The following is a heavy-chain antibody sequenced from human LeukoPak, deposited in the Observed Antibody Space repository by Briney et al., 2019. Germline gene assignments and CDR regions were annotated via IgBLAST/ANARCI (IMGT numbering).Heavy chain of an antibody. Sequence: GGSLRLSCAASGFTFSSYSMNWVRQAPGKGLEWVSSISSSSSYIYYVDSVKGRFTISRDNAKNSLYLQMNSLRAEETAVYYCARDISSGDVDIVAIDAFDIWGQGTMVTVSS. D-gene: IGHD5-12*01. J-gene: IGHJ3*02. CDR1: GFTFSSYS. V-gene: IGHV3-21*01. CDR2: ISSSSSYI. CDR3: ARDISSGDVDIVAIDAFDI.